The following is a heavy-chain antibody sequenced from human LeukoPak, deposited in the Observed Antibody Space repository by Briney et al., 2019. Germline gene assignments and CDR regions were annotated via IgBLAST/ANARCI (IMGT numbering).Heavy chain of an antibody. CDR2: IYYSGST. Sequence: PSETLSLTCTVSGGSISSYYWNWIRQPPGKGLEWIGYIYYSGSTNYNPSLKSRVTISVDTSKNQFSLKVRSVTAADTAVYYCARVEFDGIAAAGSLDYWGQGILVTVSS. J-gene: IGHJ4*02. D-gene: IGHD6-13*01. CDR3: ARVEFDGIAAAGSLDY. V-gene: IGHV4-59*01. CDR1: GGSISSYY.